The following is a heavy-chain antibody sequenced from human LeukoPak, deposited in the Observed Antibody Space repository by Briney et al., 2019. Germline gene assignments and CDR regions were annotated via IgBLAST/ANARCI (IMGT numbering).Heavy chain of an antibody. CDR1: GFTFSSFG. CDR2: IRSDGSSK. V-gene: IGHV3-30*02. CDR3: AKWSGDYPSSYLDY. J-gene: IGHJ4*02. Sequence: GGSLRLSCAASGFTFSSFGLHWVRQAPGKGLEWVALIRSDGSSKNYADSVKGRFTISRDTSKNTVHLQMNNLRAEDTAVYYCAKWSGDYPSSYLDYWGQGTLVTVSS. D-gene: IGHD4-17*01.